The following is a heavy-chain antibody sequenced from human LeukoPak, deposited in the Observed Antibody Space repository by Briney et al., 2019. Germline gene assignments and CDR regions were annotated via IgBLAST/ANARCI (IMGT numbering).Heavy chain of an antibody. Sequence: SETLSLTCTVSGGSISSGSYYWSWIRQPAGKGLEWIGRIYTSGSTNYNPSLKSRVTISVDTSKNQFSLKLSSVTAADTAVYYCARDLGYYDSSCYYYYAFDIWGQGTMVTVSS. J-gene: IGHJ3*02. V-gene: IGHV4-61*02. CDR3: ARDLGYYDSSCYYYYAFDI. CDR2: IYTSGST. D-gene: IGHD3-22*01. CDR1: GGSISSGSYY.